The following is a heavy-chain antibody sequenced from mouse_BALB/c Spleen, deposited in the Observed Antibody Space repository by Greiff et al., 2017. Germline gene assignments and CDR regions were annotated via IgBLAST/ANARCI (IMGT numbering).Heavy chain of an antibody. CDR3: ARDRRITDYFDY. Sequence: EVQGVESGGGLVQPGGSLKLSCAASGFTFSSYGMSWVRQTPDKRLELVATINSNGGSTYYPDSVKGRFTISRDNAKNTLYLQMSSLKSEDTAMYYCARDRRITDYFDYWGQGTTLTVSS. J-gene: IGHJ2*01. CDR1: GFTFSSYG. D-gene: IGHD2-4*01. CDR2: INSNGGST. V-gene: IGHV5-6-3*01.